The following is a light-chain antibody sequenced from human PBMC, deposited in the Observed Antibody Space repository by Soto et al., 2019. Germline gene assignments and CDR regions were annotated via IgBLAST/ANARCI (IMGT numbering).Light chain of an antibody. Sequence: QSALTQPASVSGTLGHSITISCTGSSSNVRGYNFVSCYQQHPGEAPKLMIYAVTNRPSGVSNRFSGSKSGNTASLTISGLQAEDEADYYCSSYTCSNTLYGFGTGTKVTVL. V-gene: IGLV2-14*01. J-gene: IGLJ1*01. CDR2: AVT. CDR1: SSNVRGYNF. CDR3: SSYTCSNTLYG.